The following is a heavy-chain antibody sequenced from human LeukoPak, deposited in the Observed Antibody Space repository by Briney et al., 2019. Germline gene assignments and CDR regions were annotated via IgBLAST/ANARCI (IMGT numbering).Heavy chain of an antibody. D-gene: IGHD3-22*01. CDR3: AKLHDSSGYDANDY. CDR2: ISGSGGST. CDR1: GFTFSSYA. V-gene: IGHV3-23*01. Sequence: PGESLRLPCAASGFTFSSYAMSWVRQAPGKGLEWVSAISGSGGSTYYADSVKGRFTISRDNSKNTLYLQMNSLRAEDTAVYYCAKLHDSSGYDANDYWGQGTLVTVSS. J-gene: IGHJ4*02.